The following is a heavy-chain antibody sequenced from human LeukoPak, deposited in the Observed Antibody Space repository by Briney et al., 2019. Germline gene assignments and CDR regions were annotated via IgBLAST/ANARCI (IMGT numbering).Heavy chain of an antibody. D-gene: IGHD1-26*01. CDR3: ATGCVGSPSCFTTGYDH. J-gene: IGHJ4*02. V-gene: IGHV3-23*01. CDR2: ISDSGRDT. CDR1: GLTFNTYA. Sequence: GGSLRLSCAVSGLTFNTYAMNWVRQAPGKGLEWVSGISDSGRDTYYSDSVKGRFSISRDNSKSTVYLQMHSLRAEDTALYFCATGCVGSPSCFTTGYDHWGQGTLVTVSS.